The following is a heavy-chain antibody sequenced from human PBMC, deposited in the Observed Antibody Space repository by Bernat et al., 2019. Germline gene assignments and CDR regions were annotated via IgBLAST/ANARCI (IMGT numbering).Heavy chain of an antibody. D-gene: IGHD1-1*01. V-gene: IGHV3-23*01. CDR1: GFTFRSYA. CDR2: IGNSGSST. Sequence: EVQLLESGGGLVQPGGSLRLSCAASGFTFRSYAMTWVRQAPGKGLDWVSGIGNSGSSTYYADSVKGRFTISRDNSKNTLYLEMNSLRAEDTAVYYCAKGLGGNGNVHYYMDVWGKGTTVTVSS. J-gene: IGHJ6*03. CDR3: AKGLGGNGNVHYYMDV.